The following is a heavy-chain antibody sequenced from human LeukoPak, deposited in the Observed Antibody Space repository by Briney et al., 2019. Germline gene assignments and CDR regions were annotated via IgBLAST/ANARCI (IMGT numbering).Heavy chain of an antibody. CDR2: IYPGDSDT. D-gene: IGHD2-2*01. J-gene: IGHJ4*02. V-gene: IGHV5-51*01. Sequence: GESLKISCKGTGYSFTSYWIGWVRQMPGKGLEWMGIIYPGDSDTRYSPSFQGQVTISADKSISTSYLQWRSLKASDTSIYYCARRDCSSTSCYEVYFDYWGQGTLVTVSS. CDR3: ARRDCSSTSCYEVYFDY. CDR1: GYSFTSYW.